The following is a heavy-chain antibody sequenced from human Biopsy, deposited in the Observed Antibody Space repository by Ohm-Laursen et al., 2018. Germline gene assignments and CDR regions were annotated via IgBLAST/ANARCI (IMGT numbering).Heavy chain of an antibody. J-gene: IGHJ1*01. CDR2: NIPILGTG. D-gene: IGHD3-9*01. Sequence: SVKVSCKVPGGTFSNYGVNWARQAPRQGLEWLGGNIPILGTGNYAQKFQDRVTVAADTSTSTATMELRSLRSDDTAVYYCATKLTGYFHHWGQGTLVIVSS. V-gene: IGHV1-69*06. CDR1: GGTFSNYG. CDR3: ATKLTGYFHH.